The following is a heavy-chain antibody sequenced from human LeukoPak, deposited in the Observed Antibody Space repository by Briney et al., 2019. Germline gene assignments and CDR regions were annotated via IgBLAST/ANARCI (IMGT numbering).Heavy chain of an antibody. CDR3: ARALYSGYDYVGYYFDY. D-gene: IGHD5-12*01. CDR1: GLSFSNDW. V-gene: IGHV3-21*01. CDR2: ISSSSSYI. Sequence: GGSLRLSCSAYGLSFSNDWMSWVRQAPGKGLEWVSSISSSSSYIYYADSVKGRFTISRDNAKNSLYLQMNSLRAEDTAVYYCARALYSGYDYVGYYFDYWGQGTLVTVSS. J-gene: IGHJ4*02.